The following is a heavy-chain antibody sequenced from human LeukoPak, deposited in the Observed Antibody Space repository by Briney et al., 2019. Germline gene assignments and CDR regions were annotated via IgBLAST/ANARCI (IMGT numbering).Heavy chain of an antibody. CDR1: GGSFSGYY. V-gene: IGHV4-34*01. Sequence: PSETLSLTCAVYGGSFSGYYWSWIRQPPGKGLEWIGEINHSGSTNYNPSLKSRVTISVDTSKNQFSLKLSSVTAADTAVYYCARSADEVDYWGEGTLVTVSS. D-gene: IGHD2-2*01. CDR2: INHSGST. CDR3: ARSADEVDY. J-gene: IGHJ4*02.